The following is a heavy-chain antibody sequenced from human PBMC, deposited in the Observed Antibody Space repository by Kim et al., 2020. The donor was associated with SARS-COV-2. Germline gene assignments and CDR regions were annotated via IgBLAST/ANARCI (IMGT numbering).Heavy chain of an antibody. CDR3: ARTVLIAEADLIQLRDAGVGMHV. D-gene: IGHD6-19*01. Sequence: ASVKVSCKASGYTFTNYGISWVRQAPGQGLEWMGWISAYNGNTNYAQKLQGRVTLTTDTSTNTAYMELRSLRSDDTAVYYCARTVLIAEADLIQLRDAGVGMHVWGRGTRVTLPS. CDR2: ISAYNGNT. V-gene: IGHV1-18*01. J-gene: IGHJ6*02. CDR1: GYTFTNYG.